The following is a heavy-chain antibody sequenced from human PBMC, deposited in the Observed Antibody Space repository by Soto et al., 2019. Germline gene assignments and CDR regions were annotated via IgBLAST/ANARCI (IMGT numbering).Heavy chain of an antibody. Sequence: QITLKESGPTVVKPTETLTLTCTFSGFSLTTSGVGVGWVRQSPGKAPEWLALIYWDDDKRYSTTLKRRLTITKDSSNNQVVLTMANVDPADTATYYCAHRVLRTVFGLVTTTAIYFDFWGQGTPVVVSS. CDR1: GFSLTTSGVG. V-gene: IGHV2-5*02. CDR2: IYWDDDK. CDR3: AHRVLRTVFGLVTTTAIYFDF. D-gene: IGHD3-3*01. J-gene: IGHJ4*02.